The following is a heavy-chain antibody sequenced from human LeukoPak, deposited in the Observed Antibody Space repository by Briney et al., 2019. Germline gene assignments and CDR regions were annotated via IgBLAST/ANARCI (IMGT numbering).Heavy chain of an antibody. CDR3: AKGRYSYGFVDY. D-gene: IGHD5-18*01. CDR2: ISGSGGST. V-gene: IGHV3-23*01. J-gene: IGHJ4*02. Sequence: GGSLRLSCAASRFTFSSYAMSWVRQAPGKGLEWVSAISGSGGSTYYADSVKGRFTISRDNSKNTLYLQMNSLRAEDTAVYYCAKGRYSYGFVDYWGQGTLVTVSS. CDR1: RFTFSSYA.